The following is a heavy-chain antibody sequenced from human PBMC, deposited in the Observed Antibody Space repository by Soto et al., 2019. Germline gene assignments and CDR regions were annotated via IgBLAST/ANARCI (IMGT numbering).Heavy chain of an antibody. CDR1: GYTXTSYG. D-gene: IGHD6-13*01. J-gene: IGHJ5*02. Sequence: SXKVSYKASGYTXTSYGIDLVRQAPGQSLEWMGWINAANGDTKYSPKFQVRVTITRDTSASTAYMELSSMRSEDTSVYYCVRRHVSATGIDWFDPWGQGTLVTVSS. CDR3: VRRHVSATGIDWFDP. CDR2: INAANGDT. V-gene: IGHV1-3*01.